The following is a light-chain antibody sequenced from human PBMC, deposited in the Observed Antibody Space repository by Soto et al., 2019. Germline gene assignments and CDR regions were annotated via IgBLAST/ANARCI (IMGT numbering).Light chain of an antibody. CDR2: GAS. Sequence: EIVMTQSPATLSVSPGERATVSCRASQSVSSSLAWYQQKPGQAPRLLIYGASTRATGIPARFSGSGSETEFTLTISSLQSEDVAVYYCQQYNNWPPWTFGQGTKVEIK. CDR3: QQYNNWPPWT. V-gene: IGKV3-15*01. J-gene: IGKJ1*01. CDR1: QSVSSS.